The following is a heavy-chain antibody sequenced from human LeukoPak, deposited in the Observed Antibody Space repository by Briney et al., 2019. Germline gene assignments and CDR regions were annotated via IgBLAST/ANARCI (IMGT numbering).Heavy chain of an antibody. D-gene: IGHD6-13*01. V-gene: IGHV3-23*01. CDR1: EYTFSNYA. Sequence: VGSLILSCAASEYTFSNYAMTWVRQAPGRGLEWVSSISSSDGSTYYADSVKGRFTIFRDNSKNTLYLQMNSLRAEDTAIYYCAKGGISTAGLDYWGQGTLATVSS. CDR3: AKGGISTAGLDY. J-gene: IGHJ4*02. CDR2: ISSSDGST.